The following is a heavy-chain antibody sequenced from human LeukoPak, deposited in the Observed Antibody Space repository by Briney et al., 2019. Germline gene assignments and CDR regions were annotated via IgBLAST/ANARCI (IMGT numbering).Heavy chain of an antibody. Sequence: ASVKVSCKASGYTFTGYYMHWVRQAPGQGLEWMGWINPNSGGTNYAQKFQGRVTMTRDTSISTAYMELSRLRSDDTAVYYCARDPGGSGSYLYYFDYWGQGTLVTVSS. D-gene: IGHD3-10*01. CDR1: GYTFTGYY. V-gene: IGHV1-2*02. CDR3: ARDPGGSGSYLYYFDY. CDR2: INPNSGGT. J-gene: IGHJ4*02.